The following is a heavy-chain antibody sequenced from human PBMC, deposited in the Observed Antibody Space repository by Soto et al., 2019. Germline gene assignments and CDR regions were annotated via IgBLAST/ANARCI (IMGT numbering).Heavy chain of an antibody. CDR2: IYSSGST. CDR1: GGSISSYY. D-gene: IGHD6-19*01. CDR3: ARDLTAHRAVSGPFAY. V-gene: IGHV4-4*08. J-gene: IGHJ4*02. Sequence: PSETLSLTCTVSGGSISSYYWSWIRQPPGKGLEWIGCIYSSGSTNYNPSLKSRVTISVDTSKNQFSLKLSSVTAEDTAVYYCARDLTAHRAVSGPFAYRGQGTLVTVSS.